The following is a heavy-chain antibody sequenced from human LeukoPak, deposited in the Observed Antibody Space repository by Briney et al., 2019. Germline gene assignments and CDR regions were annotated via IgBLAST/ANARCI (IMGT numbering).Heavy chain of an antibody. CDR2: ISGSGGST. CDR3: AKDRGGSSWSFDY. J-gene: IGHJ4*02. CDR1: GFTFSSYA. Sequence: PGGSLRLSCAASGFTFSSYAMSWVRQAPWKGLEWVSAISGSGGSTYYADSVKGRFTISRDNSKNTLYLQMNSLRAEDTAVYYCAKDRGGSSWSFDYWGQGTLVTVSS. D-gene: IGHD6-13*01. V-gene: IGHV3-23*01.